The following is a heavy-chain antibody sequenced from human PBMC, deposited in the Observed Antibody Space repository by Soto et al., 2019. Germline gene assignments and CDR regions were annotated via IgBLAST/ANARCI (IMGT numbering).Heavy chain of an antibody. CDR3: ARSAGYDAFDI. Sequence: QVQLVQSGAEVKKPGSSVKVSCKASGGTFSSYTISWVRQAPGQGLEWMGRIIPILGIANYAENFQGRVTIAGDKSTSTGYMELSSLRSEDTGVYYCARSAGYDAFDIWGQGTMVTVSS. CDR1: GGTFSSYT. V-gene: IGHV1-69*02. CDR2: IIPILGIA. J-gene: IGHJ3*02. D-gene: IGHD5-12*01.